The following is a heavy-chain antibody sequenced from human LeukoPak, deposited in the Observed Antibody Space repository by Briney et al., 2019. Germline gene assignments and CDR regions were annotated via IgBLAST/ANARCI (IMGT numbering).Heavy chain of an antibody. CDR3: ATLEGSGADY. V-gene: IGHV4-39*07. CDR2: IYYSGST. J-gene: IGHJ4*02. Sequence: SQTLSLTCTVSGGSISSSSYYWGWIRQPPGKGLEWIGSIYYSGSTYYNPSLKSRVTISVDTSKNQFSLKLSSVTAADTAVYYCATLEGSGADYWGQGTLVTVSS. CDR1: GGSISSSSYY. D-gene: IGHD3-10*01.